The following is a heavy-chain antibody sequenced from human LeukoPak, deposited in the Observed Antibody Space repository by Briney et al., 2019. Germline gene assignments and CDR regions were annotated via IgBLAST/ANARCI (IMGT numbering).Heavy chain of an antibody. Sequence: PSETLSLTCAVYGGSFSGYYWSWIRQPPGKGLEWIGEINHSGSTNYNPSLKSRVTISVDTSKNQFSLKLSSVTAADTAAYYCASSALVVQAAMRWFDPWGQGTLVTVSS. CDR2: INHSGST. D-gene: IGHD2-2*01. V-gene: IGHV4-34*01. J-gene: IGHJ5*02. CDR3: ASSALVVQAAMRWFDP. CDR1: GGSFSGYY.